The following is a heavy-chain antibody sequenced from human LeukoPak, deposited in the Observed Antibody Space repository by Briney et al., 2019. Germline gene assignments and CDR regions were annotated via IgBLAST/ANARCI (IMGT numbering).Heavy chain of an antibody. CDR2: ASGATGNS. Sequence: PGGSLRLSCAASGFTFSTYGMNWVRQAPGKGLEWVSSASGATGNSYYVGSVKGRFTISRDDSKNTLYLQMNSLRAEDTAVYYCAISPGYGYYWGQGTLVTVSS. D-gene: IGHD3-10*01. CDR3: AISPGYGYY. J-gene: IGHJ4*02. CDR1: GFTFSTYG. V-gene: IGHV3-23*01.